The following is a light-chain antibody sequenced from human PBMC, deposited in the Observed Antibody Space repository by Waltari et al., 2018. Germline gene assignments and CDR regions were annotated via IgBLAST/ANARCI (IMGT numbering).Light chain of an antibody. CDR3: NSYSSSSSLVL. CDR2: DVS. V-gene: IGLV2-14*03. CDR1: SSDVGTYNY. Sequence: QSALPQPASVSGSPGRSTTIPCTGTSSDVGTYNYVTWYQQHPVKAPTLMIYDVSHRTSGVAVRFSCSESGKTASLTISGLEAEDEADDYCNSYSSSSSLVLFVGGTKLTVV. J-gene: IGLJ2*01.